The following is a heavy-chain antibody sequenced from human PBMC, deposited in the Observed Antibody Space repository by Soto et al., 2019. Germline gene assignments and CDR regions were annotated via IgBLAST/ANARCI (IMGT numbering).Heavy chain of an antibody. CDR1: GYTFTSYG. V-gene: IGHV1-18*01. CDR3: ARTPADYYDSSGYYYENLFDY. J-gene: IGHJ4*02. D-gene: IGHD3-22*01. Sequence: ASVKVSCTASGYTFTSYGISWVRQAPGQGLEWMGWISAYNGNTNYAQKLQGRVTMTTDTSTSTAYMELRSLRSDDTAVYYCARTPADYYDSSGYYYENLFDYWGQGTLVTVSS. CDR2: ISAYNGNT.